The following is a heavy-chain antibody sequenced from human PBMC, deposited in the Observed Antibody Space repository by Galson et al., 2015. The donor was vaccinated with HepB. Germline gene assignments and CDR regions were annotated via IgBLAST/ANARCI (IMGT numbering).Heavy chain of an antibody. Sequence: LRLSCAASGFTFSSYGMHWVRQAPGKGLEWVAVISYDGSNKYYADSVKGRFTISRDNSKNTLYLQMNSLRAEDTAVYYCAKGRDTMVRGVIPKPTYYFDYWGQGTLVTVSS. CDR1: GFTFSSYG. V-gene: IGHV3-30*18. CDR3: AKGRDTMVRGVIPKPTYYFDY. D-gene: IGHD3-10*01. CDR2: ISYDGSNK. J-gene: IGHJ4*02.